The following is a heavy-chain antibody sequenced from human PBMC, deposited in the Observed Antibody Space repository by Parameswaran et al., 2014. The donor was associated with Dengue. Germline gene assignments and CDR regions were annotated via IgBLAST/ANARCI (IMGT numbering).Heavy chain of an antibody. D-gene: IGHD2-8*01. J-gene: IGHJ6*03. CDR2: INHSGST. V-gene: IGHV4-34*01. CDR3: ARGRRNQWSYYYMDV. Sequence: RWIRQPPGKGLEWIGEINHSGSTNYNPSLKSRVTISVDTSKNQFSLKLSSVTAADTAVYYCARGRRNQWSYYYMDVWGKGTTVTVSS.